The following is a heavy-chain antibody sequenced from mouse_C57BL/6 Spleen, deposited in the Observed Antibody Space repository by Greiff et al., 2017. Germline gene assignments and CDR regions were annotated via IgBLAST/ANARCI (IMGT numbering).Heavy chain of an antibody. CDR2: IYPRSGNT. CDR3: ASRDGYYGYFDY. Sequence: VQLQESGAELARPGASVKLSCKASGYTFTSYGISWVKQRTGQGLEWIGEIYPRSGNTYYNEKFKGKATLTADKSSSTAYMELRSLTSEDSAVYFCASRDGYYGYFDYWGQGTTLTVSS. V-gene: IGHV1-81*01. CDR1: GYTFTSYG. J-gene: IGHJ2*01. D-gene: IGHD2-3*01.